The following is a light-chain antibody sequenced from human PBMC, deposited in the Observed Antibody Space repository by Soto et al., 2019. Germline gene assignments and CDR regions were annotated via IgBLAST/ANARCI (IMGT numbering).Light chain of an antibody. V-gene: IGLV2-14*01. J-gene: IGLJ1*01. CDR1: SSVIGGYNY. CDR3: SSYTSSRSYV. Sequence: VLTQPASVSGSPGQSITISCTGTSSVIGGYNYVSWYQQHPGKAPKLMIYDVSNRPSGVSNRFSGSKSGNTASLTISGLQAEDEADYYCSSYTSSRSYVFGTGTKVTVL. CDR2: DVS.